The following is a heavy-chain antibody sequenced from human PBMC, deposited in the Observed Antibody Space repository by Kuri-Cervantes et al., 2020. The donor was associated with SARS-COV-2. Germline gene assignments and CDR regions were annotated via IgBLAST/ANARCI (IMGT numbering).Heavy chain of an antibody. V-gene: IGHV3-53*01. CDR1: GFTFSNYV. CDR3: ARDLGGVSGPFDY. CDR2: IYTGDKT. Sequence: GESLKISCVASGFTFSNYVIRWVRQAPEKGLEWLSVIYTGDKTYYADSVKGRFTISRDNSKNTVYLQMNSLRAEDTAVYYCARDLGGVSGPFDYWGQGTLVTVSS. J-gene: IGHJ4*02. D-gene: IGHD3-16*01.